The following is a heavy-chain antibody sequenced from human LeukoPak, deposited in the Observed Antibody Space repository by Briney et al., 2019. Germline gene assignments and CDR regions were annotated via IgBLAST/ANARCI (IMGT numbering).Heavy chain of an antibody. CDR2: ISGSGGST. Sequence: PGGSLRLSCAASGITFSSYSMAWVRQAPGKGLEWVSGISGSGGSTDYADSVKGRFTTSRDNYKNTLYLQMNSLRAEDTAVYYCAKGIAAAGTKSNFDYWGQGTLVTVSS. V-gene: IGHV3-23*01. CDR1: GITFSSYS. J-gene: IGHJ4*02. CDR3: AKGIAAAGTKSNFDY. D-gene: IGHD6-13*01.